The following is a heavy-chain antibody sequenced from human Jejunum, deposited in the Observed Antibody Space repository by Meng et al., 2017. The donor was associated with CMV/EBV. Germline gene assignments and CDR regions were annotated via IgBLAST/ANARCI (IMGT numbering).Heavy chain of an antibody. V-gene: IGHV5-51*01. D-gene: IGHD2-2*01. Sequence: GWVRQMPGDGLEWMGIIYPGGSDTRYSPSFQGQVTISADKSISTAYLQWSSLKASDTAMYYCARWDCSGTSCYGNFFYYYGMDVWGQGTTVTVSS. CDR2: IYPGGSDT. J-gene: IGHJ6*02. CDR3: ARWDCSGTSCYGNFFYYYGMDV.